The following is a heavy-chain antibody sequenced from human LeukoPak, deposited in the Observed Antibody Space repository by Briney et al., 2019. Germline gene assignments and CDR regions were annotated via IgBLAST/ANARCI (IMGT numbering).Heavy chain of an antibody. CDR1: GGSFSGYY. Sequence: MTSETLSLTCAVYGGSFSGYYWSWIRQPPGKGLEWFGEINHSGSTNYNPSLKSRVTISVDTSKNQFSLKLSSVTAADTAVYYCANYRSLYDILTGYSISSIDYWGQGTLVTVSS. D-gene: IGHD3-9*01. J-gene: IGHJ4*02. CDR3: ANYRSLYDILTGYSISSIDY. V-gene: IGHV4-34*01. CDR2: INHSGST.